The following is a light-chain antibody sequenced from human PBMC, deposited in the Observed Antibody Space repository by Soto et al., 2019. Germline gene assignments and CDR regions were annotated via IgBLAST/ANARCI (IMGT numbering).Light chain of an antibody. CDR2: AAS. Sequence: DIQLTQSPSFLSASVGDRVTITCRASQGISSYLAWYQQKPGKAPKLLIYAASTLQSGVPSRFSGSGSGTEFTLTISSLQPADFATYYCQQLNSYAFGPGTKVDIK. J-gene: IGKJ3*01. V-gene: IGKV1-9*01. CDR1: QGISSY. CDR3: QQLNSYA.